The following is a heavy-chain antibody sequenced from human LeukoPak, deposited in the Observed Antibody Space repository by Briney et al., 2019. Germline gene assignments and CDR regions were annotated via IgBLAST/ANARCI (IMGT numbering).Heavy chain of an antibody. D-gene: IGHD3-10*01. CDR3: ARERYYASGSYSGMWYFDY. CDR2: IRYDGSNK. Sequence: GGSLRLSCAASGFTFSSYGMHWVRQAPGKGLEWVAVIRYDGSNKYYADSVKGRFTISRDNSKNTLYLQMNSLRAEDTAVYYCARERYYASGSYSGMWYFDYWGQGTLVTASS. CDR1: GFTFSSYG. V-gene: IGHV3-33*01. J-gene: IGHJ4*02.